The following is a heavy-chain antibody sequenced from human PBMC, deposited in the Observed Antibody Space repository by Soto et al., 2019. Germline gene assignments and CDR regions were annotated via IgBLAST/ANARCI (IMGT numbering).Heavy chain of an antibody. CDR3: ARSDYYGSGSYYFYYYYGMDV. J-gene: IGHJ6*02. V-gene: IGHV1-69*13. D-gene: IGHD3-10*01. Sequence: SVKVSCKASGGTFSSYAISWVRQAPGQGLEWMGGIIPIFGTANYAQKFQGRVTITADESTSTAYMELSSLRSEDTAVYYCARSDYYGSGSYYFYYYYGMDVWGQGTTVTVSS. CDR1: GGTFSSYA. CDR2: IIPIFGTA.